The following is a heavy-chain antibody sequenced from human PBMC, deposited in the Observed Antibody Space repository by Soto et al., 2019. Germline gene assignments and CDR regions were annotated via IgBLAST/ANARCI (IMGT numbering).Heavy chain of an antibody. CDR2: IDSVGTNP. V-gene: IGHV3-74*01. Sequence: SGFTFSSYWMHWVRQAPGKGLEWVSRIDSVGTNPFYADSVKGRFTISRDNGKNTMFLQMNSLRAEDTAVYFCSAYPFQHWGQGTRVTVSS. J-gene: IGHJ1*01. CDR3: SAYPFQH. CDR1: GFTFSSYW.